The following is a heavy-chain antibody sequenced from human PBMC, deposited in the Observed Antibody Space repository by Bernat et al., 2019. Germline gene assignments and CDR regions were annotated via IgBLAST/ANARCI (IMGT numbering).Heavy chain of an antibody. D-gene: IGHD5-12*01. CDR3: GRDLRGYKDWGVDI. J-gene: IGHJ3*02. CDR1: GFTFSSYW. CDR2: IKQDGSEK. V-gene: IGHV3-7*03. Sequence: EVQLVESGGGLVQPGGSLRLSCAASGFTFSSYWMSWVRQAPGKGLEWVANIKQDGSEKYYVDSVKGRFTISRDNAKNSLYLQMNSLRAEDTAVYYCGRDLRGYKDWGVDIWGQGTMVTVSS.